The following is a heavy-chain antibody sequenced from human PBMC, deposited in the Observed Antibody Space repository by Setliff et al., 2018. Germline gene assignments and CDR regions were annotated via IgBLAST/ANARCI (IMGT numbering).Heavy chain of an antibody. CDR3: ARQPEGGYYDSSGYYGMAPYYFDY. CDR2: IYHSGCT. J-gene: IGHJ4*02. V-gene: IGHV4-38-2*01. D-gene: IGHD3-22*01. Sequence: LSLTCAVSGYSISSGYYWGWIRQPPGKGLEWIGSIYHSGCTYYNPSLKSRVTISVDTSKNQFSLKLSSVTAADTAVYYCARQPEGGYYDSSGYYGMAPYYFDYWGQGTLVTSPQ. CDR1: GYSISSGYY.